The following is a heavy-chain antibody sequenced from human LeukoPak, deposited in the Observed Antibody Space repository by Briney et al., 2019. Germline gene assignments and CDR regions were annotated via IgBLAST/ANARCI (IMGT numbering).Heavy chain of an antibody. Sequence: GGSLRLSCAASGFTFSSYGMHWVRQAPGKGLEWVAVIWYGGSNKYYADSVKGRFTISRDNSKNTLYLQMNSLRAEDTAVYYCASRIQLWSKDAFDIWGQGTMVTVSS. CDR1: GFTFSSYG. V-gene: IGHV3-33*08. CDR2: IWYGGSNK. D-gene: IGHD5-18*01. CDR3: ASRIQLWSKDAFDI. J-gene: IGHJ3*02.